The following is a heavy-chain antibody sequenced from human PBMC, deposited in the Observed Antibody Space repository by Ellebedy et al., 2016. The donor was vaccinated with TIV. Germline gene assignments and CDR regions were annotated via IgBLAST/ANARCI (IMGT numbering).Heavy chain of an antibody. V-gene: IGHV4-59*12. Sequence: SETLSLTXTVSGGSTSTSYWRWIRQPPGKRLEWIGYSYYTGDTNYNPSLKSRVTLSVDTSKNHFSLRLTSVTAADTAIYYCARARWRVDPWFDFWGQGTLVTVSS. J-gene: IGHJ4*02. CDR3: ARARWRVDPWFDF. CDR1: GGSTSTSY. D-gene: IGHD4-23*01. CDR2: SYYTGDT.